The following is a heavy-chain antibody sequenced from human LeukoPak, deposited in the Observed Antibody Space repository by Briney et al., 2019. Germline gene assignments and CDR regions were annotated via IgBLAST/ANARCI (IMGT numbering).Heavy chain of an antibody. V-gene: IGHV4-31*03. D-gene: IGHD6-19*01. CDR1: GGSISSGGYY. Sequence: SETLSLTCTVSGGSISSGGYYWSWIRQHPGKGLEWIGSIYYSGSTNYNPSLQGRVTISLDTSRNQFSLKLSSVTAADMAVYYCARCPDSSGWYCDAFDIWGQGTMVTVSS. CDR2: IYYSGST. J-gene: IGHJ3*02. CDR3: ARCPDSSGWYCDAFDI.